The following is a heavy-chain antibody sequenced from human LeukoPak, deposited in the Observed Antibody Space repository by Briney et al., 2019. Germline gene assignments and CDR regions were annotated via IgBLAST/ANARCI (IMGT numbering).Heavy chain of an antibody. J-gene: IGHJ4*02. CDR1: GFTFSSYW. V-gene: IGHV3-7*03. D-gene: IGHD3-16*01. Sequence: GGSLRLSCAASGFTFSSYWMSWVRQAPGKGLEWVANIKQDGSEKYYVDSVKGRFTISRDNAKNSLYLQMNSLSAEDMALYYCVAGWGWLPDYWGRGTLVIVSS. CDR3: VAGWGWLPDY. CDR2: IKQDGSEK.